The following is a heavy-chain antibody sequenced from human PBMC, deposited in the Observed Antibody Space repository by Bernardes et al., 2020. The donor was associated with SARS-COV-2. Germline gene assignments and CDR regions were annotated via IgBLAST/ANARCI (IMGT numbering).Heavy chain of an antibody. V-gene: IGHV5-51*01. D-gene: IGHD2-2*01. CDR2: IYPGDSDT. CDR3: ARRIHAYCSSTSCLGFDY. Sequence: GESLKISCKGSGYSFTSYWIGWVRQMPGKGLEWMGIIYPGDSDTRYSPSFQGQVTISADKSISTAYLQWSSLKASDTAMYYCARRIHAYCSSTSCLGFDYWGQGTLVTVSS. J-gene: IGHJ4*02. CDR1: GYSFTSYW.